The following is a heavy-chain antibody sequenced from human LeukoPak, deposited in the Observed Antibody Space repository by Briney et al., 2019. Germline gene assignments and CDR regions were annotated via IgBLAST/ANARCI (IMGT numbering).Heavy chain of an antibody. CDR2: IHTSGST. J-gene: IGHJ4*02. CDR1: GASISSTSYC. CDR3: ARLRVEKSSSPFDY. Sequence: SETLSLTCTVSGASISSTSYCWGWIRQPAGKGLEWIGHIHTSGSTNYNPSLKSRVTISVDTSKNQFSLKLSSVTAADTAVYYCARLRVEKSSSPFDYWGQGTLVTVSS. D-gene: IGHD6-13*01. V-gene: IGHV4-61*09.